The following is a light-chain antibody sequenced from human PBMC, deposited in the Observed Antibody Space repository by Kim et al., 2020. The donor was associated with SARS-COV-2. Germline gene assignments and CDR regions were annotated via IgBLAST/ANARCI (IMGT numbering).Light chain of an antibody. CDR1: QGSSNS. CDR3: QQFHGYPLT. V-gene: IGKV1-13*02. CDR2: GAS. Sequence: ASIGDRVTITCRASQGSSNSLAWYQQKSGTAPFLLIYGASTLQSGVPTRFSGSGSGTYFTLTISSLQPEDFATYYCQQFHGYPLTFGGGTKVDIK. J-gene: IGKJ4*01.